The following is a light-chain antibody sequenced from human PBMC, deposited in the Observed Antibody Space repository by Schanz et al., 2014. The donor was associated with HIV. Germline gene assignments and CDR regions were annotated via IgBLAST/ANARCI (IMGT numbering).Light chain of an antibody. CDR1: SSNIGAGYD. V-gene: IGLV1-40*01. J-gene: IGLJ2*01. Sequence: QSVLTQPPSVSGAPGQRVTISCTGSSSNIGAGYDVHWYQQLPGTAPKLLIYGNSNRPSGVPDRFSGSKSGTSASLAITGLQAEDEGDYYCAAWDVNLNGPVFGGGTKVTVL. CDR2: GNS. CDR3: AAWDVNLNGPV.